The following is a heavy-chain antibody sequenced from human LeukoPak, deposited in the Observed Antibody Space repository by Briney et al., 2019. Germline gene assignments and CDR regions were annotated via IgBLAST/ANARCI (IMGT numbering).Heavy chain of an antibody. CDR3: AREYYDFWSGYYSNWFDP. CDR1: GGTFSSYA. Sequence: ASVKVSCKASGGTFSSYAISWVRQAPGQGLEWMGWISAYNGNTNYAQKLQGRVTMTTDTSTSTAYMELRSLRSDDTAVYYCAREYYDFWSGYYSNWFDPWGQGTLVTVSS. J-gene: IGHJ5*02. D-gene: IGHD3-3*01. CDR2: ISAYNGNT. V-gene: IGHV1-18*01.